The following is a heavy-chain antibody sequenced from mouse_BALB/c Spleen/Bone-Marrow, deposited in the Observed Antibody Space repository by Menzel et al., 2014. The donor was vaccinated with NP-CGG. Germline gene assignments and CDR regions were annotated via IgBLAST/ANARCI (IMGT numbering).Heavy chain of an antibody. Sequence: VQLQQSGAELVRSGASVKLSCTASGFNIKDFYIYWVKQRPAQGLEWIGWIDPENGDTDYDPKFQGKATMTADTSSSTAYLQLSSLASEDTAVYYCNALYYDSDFDYWGQGTTLTVSS. J-gene: IGHJ2*01. D-gene: IGHD2-4*01. CDR1: GFNIKDFY. V-gene: IGHV14-4*02. CDR3: NALYYDSDFDY. CDR2: IDPENGDT.